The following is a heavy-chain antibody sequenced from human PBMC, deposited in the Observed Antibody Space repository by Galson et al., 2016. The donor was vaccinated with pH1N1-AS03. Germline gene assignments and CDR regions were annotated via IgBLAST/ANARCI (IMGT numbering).Heavy chain of an antibody. V-gene: IGHV5-51*01. Sequence: KPGESLRISCRASGFTFTNYWIGWVRQLPGKGLEWMGIIYARDSDVRYNPSFQGQVTFSVDESIDTAYMQWSSLTASDTAMYFCARHGEPSTLSAWFDPWGQGTLVTVSS. D-gene: IGHD2/OR15-2a*01. CDR3: ARHGEPSTLSAWFDP. CDR1: GFTFTNYW. CDR2: IYARDSDV. J-gene: IGHJ5*02.